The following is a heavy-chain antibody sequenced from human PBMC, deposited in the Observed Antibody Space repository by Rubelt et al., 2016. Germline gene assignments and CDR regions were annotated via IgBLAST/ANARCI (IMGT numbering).Heavy chain of an antibody. J-gene: IGHJ4*02. Sequence: QVQLQESGPGLVKPSETLSLTCTVSGGSISSYYWSWIRQPPGKGLEWIGYIYYSGSTNYNPSLKGRVPIAVDTSKNQFSLKLSSVTAADTAVYYCARRWGKRYPFDYWGQGTLVTVSS. CDR3: ARRWGKRYPFDY. CDR1: GGSISSYY. D-gene: IGHD3-16*01. CDR2: IYYSGST. V-gene: IGHV4-59*08.